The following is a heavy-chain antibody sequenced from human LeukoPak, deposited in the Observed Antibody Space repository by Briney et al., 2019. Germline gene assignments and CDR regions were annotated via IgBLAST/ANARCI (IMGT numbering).Heavy chain of an antibody. D-gene: IGHD3-10*01. Sequence: SETLSLTCTVSGGSISSYYWSWIRQPPGKGLEWIGYIYYSGSTNYNPSLKSRVTISVDTSKNQFSLKLSSVTAADTAVYYCARRSGVLRSYYDYWGQGILVTVSS. CDR1: GGSISSYY. CDR3: ARRSGVLRSYYDY. J-gene: IGHJ4*02. V-gene: IGHV4-59*08. CDR2: IYYSGST.